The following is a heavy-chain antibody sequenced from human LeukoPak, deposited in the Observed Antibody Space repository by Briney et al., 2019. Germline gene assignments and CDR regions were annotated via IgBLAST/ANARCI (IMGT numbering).Heavy chain of an antibody. J-gene: IGHJ6*02. V-gene: IGHV1-46*01. CDR2: INPSGGST. D-gene: IGHD2-2*01. CDR1: GYTFTSYY. Sequence: ASVKVSCKASGYTFTSYYMHWVRQAPGQGLEWMGIINPSGGSTSYAQKFQGRVTMTRDTSTSTVYMELSSLRSEDTAVYYCARDRQYQRSYYYYGMDVWGQGTTVTVSS. CDR3: ARDRQYQRSYYYYGMDV.